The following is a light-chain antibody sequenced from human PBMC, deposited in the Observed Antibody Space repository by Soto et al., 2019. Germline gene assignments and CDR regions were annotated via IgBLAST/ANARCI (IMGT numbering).Light chain of an antibody. V-gene: IGLV1-40*01. CDR2: GDT. J-gene: IGLJ3*02. CDR1: SSNIGAGHV. Sequence: QSVLTQPPSVAGAPGQTVTISCTGNSSNIGAGHVVHWYQCLPGAAPKLLIFGDTNRPSGVPDRFSGSKSGSSASLAITGLLSEDEADYFCQSYDGRLSASKWVFGGGTKLTVL. CDR3: QSYDGRLSASKWV.